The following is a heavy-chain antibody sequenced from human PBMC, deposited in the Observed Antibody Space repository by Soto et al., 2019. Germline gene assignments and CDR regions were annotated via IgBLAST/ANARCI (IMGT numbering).Heavy chain of an antibody. V-gene: IGHV3-74*01. CDR1: GLTFRSYW. CDR2: INTDGSST. CDR3: VKGEYYYDSSGYYPFDY. Sequence: GESLKISCAASGLTFRSYWMHWVRQAPGKGLVWVPRINTDGSSTNYVDSVKGRFTISRDNSKNTQYLQMSSLRADDTAVYYCVKGEYYYDSSGYYPFDYWGQGTLVTVSS. D-gene: IGHD3-22*01. J-gene: IGHJ4*02.